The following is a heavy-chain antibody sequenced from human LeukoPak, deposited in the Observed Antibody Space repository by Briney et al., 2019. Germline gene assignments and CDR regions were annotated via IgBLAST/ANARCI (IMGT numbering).Heavy chain of an antibody. CDR2: IRSVNYGGAV. Sequence: PGGSLRLSCTTSGFTFGDFAMSWFRQAPGKGLEWVGFIRSVNYGGAVEYAASVKCRFTISRDDSRRVAYLQMDGLRTEDTALYYCAREQLGGDPHDYYYYYMDVWGKGTTVTVSS. CDR1: GFTFGDFA. V-gene: IGHV3-49*03. J-gene: IGHJ6*03. CDR3: AREQLGGDPHDYYYYYMDV. D-gene: IGHD4-17*01.